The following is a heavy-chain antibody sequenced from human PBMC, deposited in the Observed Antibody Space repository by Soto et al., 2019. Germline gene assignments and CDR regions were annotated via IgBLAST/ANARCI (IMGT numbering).Heavy chain of an antibody. CDR2: ISSSSSTI. J-gene: IGHJ5*02. CDR3: ARARIAAAGFDP. CDR1: GFTFSSYS. Sequence: EVQLVESGGGLVQPGGSLRLSCAASGFTFSSYSMNWVRQAPGKGLEWVSYISSSSSTIYYADSVKGRFTISRDNAKNSLYMQMTSLRAEDTAVYYCARARIAAAGFDPWGQGTLVTVSS. D-gene: IGHD6-13*01. V-gene: IGHV3-48*01.